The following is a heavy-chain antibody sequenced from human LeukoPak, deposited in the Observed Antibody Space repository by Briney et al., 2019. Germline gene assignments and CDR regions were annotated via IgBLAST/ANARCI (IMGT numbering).Heavy chain of an antibody. V-gene: IGHV3-21*01. CDR1: GFTFSSYS. CDR2: ISSSSSYI. J-gene: IGHJ4*02. D-gene: IGHD3-10*01. Sequence: PGGSLRLSCAASGFTFSSYSMNWVRQAPGKGLEWVSSISSSSSYIYYADSVKGRFTISRDNAKNSLYLQMNSLRAEDTAVYYCARDKWFGDRYYFDYWGQGTLVTVSS. CDR3: ARDKWFGDRYYFDY.